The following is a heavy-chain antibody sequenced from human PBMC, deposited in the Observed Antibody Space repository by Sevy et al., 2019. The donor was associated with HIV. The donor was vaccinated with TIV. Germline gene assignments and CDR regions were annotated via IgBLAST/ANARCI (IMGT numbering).Heavy chain of an antibody. Sequence: SETLSLTCTVSGGSISSSSYYWGWIRQPPGKGLEWIGSIYYSGSTYYNPSLKSRVTISVDTSKIQFSLKLSSVTAADTAVYYCARYDSTSMVRGVIDYWGQGTLVTVSS. V-gene: IGHV4-39*01. CDR1: GGSISSSSYY. CDR2: IYYSGST. J-gene: IGHJ4*02. CDR3: ARYDSTSMVRGVIDY. D-gene: IGHD3-10*01.